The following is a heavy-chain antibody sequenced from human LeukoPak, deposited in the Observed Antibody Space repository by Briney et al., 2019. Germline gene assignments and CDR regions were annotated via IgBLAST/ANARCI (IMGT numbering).Heavy chain of an antibody. CDR1: GYTFTGYY. V-gene: IGHV1-2*02. CDR3: ASFSDIVVVPAAKSSDY. CDR2: INPNSGGT. D-gene: IGHD2-2*01. J-gene: IGHJ4*02. Sequence: ASVKVSCKASGYTFTGYYMHWVRQAPGQGLEWMGWINPNSGGTNYAQKFQGRVTMTRDTSISTAYMELSRLRSDDTAVYYCASFSDIVVVPAAKSSDYWGQGTLVTISS.